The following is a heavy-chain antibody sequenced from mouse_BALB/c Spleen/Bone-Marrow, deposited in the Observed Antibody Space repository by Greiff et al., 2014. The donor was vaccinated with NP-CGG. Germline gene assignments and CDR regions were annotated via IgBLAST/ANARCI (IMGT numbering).Heavy chain of an antibody. CDR2: IDPANGNT. D-gene: IGHD1-1*01. CDR3: ARYYYGSSYFDY. CDR1: GFNIKDTY. Sequence: VQLKESGAELVKPGASVKLSCTASGFNIKDTYMHWVKQRPEQGLEWIGRIDPANGNTIYDPKFQGKATITADTSSNTAYLQLSSLTSEETAVYYCARYYYGSSYFDYWGQGTTLTVSS. J-gene: IGHJ2*01. V-gene: IGHV14-3*02.